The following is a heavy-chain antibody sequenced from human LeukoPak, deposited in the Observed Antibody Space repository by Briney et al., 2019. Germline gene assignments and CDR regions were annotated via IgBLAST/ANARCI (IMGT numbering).Heavy chain of an antibody. CDR2: INSDGSST. CDR3: ARERIVVTNWFDP. Sequence: PGGSLRLSCAASGFTFSSYWMHWVRQAPGKGLVWVSRINSDGSSTSYADPVKGRFTISRDNAKNTLYLQMNSLRAEDTAVYYCARERIVVTNWFDPWGQGTLVTVSS. D-gene: IGHD2-15*01. J-gene: IGHJ5*02. CDR1: GFTFSSYW. V-gene: IGHV3-74*01.